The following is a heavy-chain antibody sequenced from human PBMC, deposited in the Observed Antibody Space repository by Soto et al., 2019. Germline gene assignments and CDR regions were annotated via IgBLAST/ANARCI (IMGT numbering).Heavy chain of an antibody. CDR1: GFTFGNYG. J-gene: IGHJ6*02. V-gene: IGHV3-30*18. Sequence: QVQLVESGGGLVQPGRSLRLSCAAPGFTFGNYGMHWVRQAPGKGLEWVALISYDGHNKYYAESVEGRFTISRDNSKNTLYLQMNRLRPEEAAVYHCAKTSPSFLVTRLFSAIDVWGQGTTVTVSS. CDR2: ISYDGHNK. CDR3: AKTSPSFLVTRLFSAIDV.